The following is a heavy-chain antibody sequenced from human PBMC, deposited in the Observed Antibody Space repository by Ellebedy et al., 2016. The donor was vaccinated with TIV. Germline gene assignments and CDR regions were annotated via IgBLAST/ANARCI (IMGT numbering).Heavy chain of an antibody. D-gene: IGHD6-19*01. Sequence: GESLKISCAASGFTFSSYYMHWVPQAPGQGLVCVSRLNVDGTFTRYADSVKGRFTISRDNAKNTLYLQMNSLRDEDTAVYFCARGSSGWKGIDYWGQGTLVTVSS. CDR2: LNVDGTFT. CDR3: ARGSSGWKGIDY. CDR1: GFTFSSYY. V-gene: IGHV3-74*01. J-gene: IGHJ4*02.